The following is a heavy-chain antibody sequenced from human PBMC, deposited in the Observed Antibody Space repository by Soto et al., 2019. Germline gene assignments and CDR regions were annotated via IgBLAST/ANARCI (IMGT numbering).Heavy chain of an antibody. CDR3: AGFGVSSGLESPDFDS. V-gene: IGHV1-18*01. CDR2: ISGFNGNT. D-gene: IGHD3-10*01. J-gene: IGHJ4*02. CDR1: GYTFNFYG. Sequence: ASVKVSCKASGYTFNFYGITWVRQAPGQGLEWMGWISGFNGNTNYAADLQGRVTMTTDTSTSTAYMELRGLRSDDTAVYYCAGFGVSSGLESPDFDSWGQGTLVTVSS.